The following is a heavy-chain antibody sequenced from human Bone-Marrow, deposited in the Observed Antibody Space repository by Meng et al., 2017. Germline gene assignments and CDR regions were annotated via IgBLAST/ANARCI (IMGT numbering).Heavy chain of an antibody. D-gene: IGHD3-10*01. V-gene: IGHV4-4*02. CDR3: ARDRRGYGSDNYFDY. CDR2: IYHSGST. Sequence: SETLSLTCVVSGGSVSSSNWWSWVRQPPGKGREWIGEIYHSGSTNYNPSLKSRITISADKSKNQFTLELSSVTAADTAVYYCARDRRGYGSDNYFDYWGQGTLVTVSS. CDR1: GGSVSSSNW. J-gene: IGHJ4*02.